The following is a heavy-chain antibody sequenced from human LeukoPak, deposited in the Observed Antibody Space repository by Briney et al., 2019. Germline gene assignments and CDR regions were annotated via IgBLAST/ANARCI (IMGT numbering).Heavy chain of an antibody. V-gene: IGHV1-18*01. J-gene: IGHJ4*02. CDR2: ISAYNGNT. CDR1: GYTFTSYG. Sequence: GASVKVSCKASGYTFTSYGISWVRQAPGQGLEWMGWISAYNGNTNYAQKLQGRVTITTDTSTSTAYMELRSLRSDDTAVYCCARDNKEQQWLVTIDYWGQGTLVTVSS. D-gene: IGHD6-19*01. CDR3: ARDNKEQQWLVTIDY.